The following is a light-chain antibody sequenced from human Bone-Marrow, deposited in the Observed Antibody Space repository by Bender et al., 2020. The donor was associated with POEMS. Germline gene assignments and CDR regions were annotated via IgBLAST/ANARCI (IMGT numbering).Light chain of an antibody. CDR2: RNN. CDR1: TSNIGSNF. J-gene: IGLJ2*01. Sequence: SVLTQPPSASGTPGQRVTISCSGSTSNIGSNFVYWYQQLPGTAPQLLVYRNNQRPSGVPDRFSGSKSGTSASLAISGLRSEDEADYYCAAWDDSLSVLFGGGTKLTVL. V-gene: IGLV1-47*01. CDR3: AAWDDSLSVL.